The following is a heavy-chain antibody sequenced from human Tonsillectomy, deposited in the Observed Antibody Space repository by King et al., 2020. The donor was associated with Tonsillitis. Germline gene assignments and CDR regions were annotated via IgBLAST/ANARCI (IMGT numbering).Heavy chain of an antibody. J-gene: IGHJ2*01. CDR2: MSSSSSTR. Sequence: VQLVESGGGLVQPGGSLRLSCAASGFTFRSYSMNWVRQAPGKGLEWISYMSSSSSTRYYADSVKGRFTISRDNAKNSLYLQMNTLRAEDTAVYYCARVFDSSAYYRTPPDWYFDLWGRGTLVTVSS. D-gene: IGHD3-22*01. V-gene: IGHV3-48*01. CDR3: ARVFDSSAYYRTPPDWYFDL. CDR1: GFTFRSYS.